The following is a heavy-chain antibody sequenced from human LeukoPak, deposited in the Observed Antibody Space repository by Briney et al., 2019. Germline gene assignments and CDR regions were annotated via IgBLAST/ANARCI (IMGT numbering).Heavy chain of an antibody. CDR2: IYHSGST. J-gene: IGHJ3*02. V-gene: IGHV4-30-2*01. CDR1: GGSISSGGYY. CDR3: AIPYTLFNYDAFDI. Sequence: PSETLSLTCTVSGGSISSGGYYWSWIRQPPGKGLEWIGYIYHSGSTYYNPSLKSRVTISVDRSKNQFSLKLSSVTAADTAVYYCAIPYTLFNYDAFDIWGQGTMVTVSS. D-gene: IGHD3-16*01.